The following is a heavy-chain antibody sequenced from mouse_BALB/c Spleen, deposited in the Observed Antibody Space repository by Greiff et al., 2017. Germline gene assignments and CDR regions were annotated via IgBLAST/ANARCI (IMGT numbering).Heavy chain of an antibody. V-gene: IGHV2-9*02. Sequence: QVQLQQSGPGLVAPSQSLSITCTVSGFSLTSYGVHWVRQPPGKGLEWLGVIWAGGSTDYNSALKSRLSISKDNSKSQVFLKMNSLQTDDTARYYCARDHSYGSPFAYWGQGTLVTVSA. CDR3: ARDHSYGSPFAY. CDR1: GFSLTSYG. D-gene: IGHD1-1*01. CDR2: IWAGGST. J-gene: IGHJ3*01.